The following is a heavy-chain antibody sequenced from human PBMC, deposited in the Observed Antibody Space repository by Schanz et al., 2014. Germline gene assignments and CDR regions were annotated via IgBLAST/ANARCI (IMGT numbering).Heavy chain of an antibody. CDR2: INPNSGTT. CDR3: ARLSVAGRPHVNYWYFDL. V-gene: IGHV1-2*04. D-gene: IGHD6-19*01. Sequence: QVQLVQSGTQVKKPGASVKVSCKASGYTLSAYSLHWVRQAPGQGLEWMGWINPNSGTTNYAQKFQGWVTMTRDTSISTAYMEVSRLKSDDTAVYYCARLSVAGRPHVNYWYFDLWGRGTLVTVSS. J-gene: IGHJ2*01. CDR1: GYTLSAYS.